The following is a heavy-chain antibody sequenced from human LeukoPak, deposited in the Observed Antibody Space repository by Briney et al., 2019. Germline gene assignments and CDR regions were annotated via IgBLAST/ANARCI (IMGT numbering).Heavy chain of an antibody. J-gene: IGHJ4*02. D-gene: IGHD1-1*01. CDR3: EIWTSDNN. Sequence: GGSLRLSCAAPGFTFHGSWMNWVRQVPGKGLEWVANMDPSGTQKRYVDSVRGRFTISKDNSGTSFYLEMSSLTVDHTAIYYCEIWTSDNNWGQGTLVTVSS. CDR2: MDPSGTQK. V-gene: IGHV3-7*01. CDR1: GFTFHGSW.